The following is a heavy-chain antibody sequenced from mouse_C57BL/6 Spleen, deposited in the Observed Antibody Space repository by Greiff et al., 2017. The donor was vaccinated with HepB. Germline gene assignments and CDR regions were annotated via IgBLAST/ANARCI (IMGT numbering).Heavy chain of an antibody. CDR2: ISYDGSN. CDR3: ARDGGLRAY. D-gene: IGHD2-4*01. Sequence: VQLKESGPGLVKPSQSLSLTCSVTGYSITSGYYWNWIRQFPGNKLEWMGYISYDGSNNYNPSLKNRISITRDTSKNQFFLKLNSVTTEDTATYYCARDGGLRAYWGQGTLVTVSA. CDR1: GYSITSGYY. J-gene: IGHJ3*01. V-gene: IGHV3-6*01.